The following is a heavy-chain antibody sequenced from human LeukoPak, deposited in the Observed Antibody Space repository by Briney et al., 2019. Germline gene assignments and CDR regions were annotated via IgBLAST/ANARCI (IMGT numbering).Heavy chain of an antibody. CDR3: ARPGNWWFDP. CDR2: INPKAGGT. J-gene: IGHJ5*02. Sequence: ASVKVSCKASAYTFTDYYMHWVRQAPGQGLEWMGWINPKAGGTNSAQKFQGRVTMTTDTSISTAYMELSRLRSDDTAVYYCARPGNWWFDPWGQGTLVTVSS. V-gene: IGHV1-2*02. CDR1: AYTFTDYY. D-gene: IGHD1-1*01.